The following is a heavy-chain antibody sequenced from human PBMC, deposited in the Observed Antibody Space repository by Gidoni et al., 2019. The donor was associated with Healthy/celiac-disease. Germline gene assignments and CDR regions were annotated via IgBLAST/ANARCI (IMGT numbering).Heavy chain of an antibody. CDR2: IYYSGST. CDR3: ATAGYYDILTGYNWFDP. V-gene: IGHV4-30-4*01. J-gene: IGHJ5*02. D-gene: IGHD3-9*01. Sequence: QVQLQESGPGLVTHSQTLSRPCTAPGGSISSRDYYWSWIRQPPGKGLEWIGYIYYSGSTYYNPSLKSRVTISVDTSKNQFSLKLSSVTAADAAVYYCATAGYYDILTGYNWFDPWGQGTLVTVSS. CDR1: GGSISSRDYY.